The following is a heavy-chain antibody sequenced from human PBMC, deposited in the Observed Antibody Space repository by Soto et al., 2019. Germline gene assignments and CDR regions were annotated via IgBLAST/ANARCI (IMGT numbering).Heavy chain of an antibody. CDR2: IVVGSGNT. Sequence: QMQLVQSGPEVKKPGTSVKVSCKASGFTFTSSAVQWVRQARGQRLEWIGWIVVGSGNTNYAQKFQERVTITRDMSTSTAYMELSSLRSEDTAVYYCAAEIVGVVNGFDPWGQGTLVTVSS. CDR3: AAEIVGVVNGFDP. J-gene: IGHJ5*02. CDR1: GFTFTSSA. V-gene: IGHV1-58*01. D-gene: IGHD3-3*01.